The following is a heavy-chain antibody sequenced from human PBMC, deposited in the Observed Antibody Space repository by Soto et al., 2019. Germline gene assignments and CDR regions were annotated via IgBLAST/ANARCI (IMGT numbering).Heavy chain of an antibody. CDR3: ARGLATVYYYDF. CDR1: GFTFSSYA. Sequence: EVQILESGGGLVQPGGSLRLSCTTYGFTFSSYAMGWVRQAPGMGLEWVSDISGSAGSRYYADSVTGRFTISRDNSKDTGFLERNNRRAEDTAIYYCARGLATVYYYDFWGQGTLVTVSS. J-gene: IGHJ4*02. D-gene: IGHD5-12*01. V-gene: IGHV3-23*01. CDR2: ISGSAGSR.